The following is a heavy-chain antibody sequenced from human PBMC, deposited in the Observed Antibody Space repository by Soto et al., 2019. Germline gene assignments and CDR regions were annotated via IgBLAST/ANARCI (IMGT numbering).Heavy chain of an antibody. CDR1: GFTVSSNY. Sequence: GGSLRLSCAASGFTVSSNYMSWVRQAPGKGLEWVSLIYSGGSAYYADSVKGRFTISRDNSKNTLYLQMNSLSAEDTAVYYCARGPFRHFDYWGQGTLVTVSS. CDR3: ARGPFRHFDY. CDR2: IYSGGSA. J-gene: IGHJ4*02. V-gene: IGHV3-66*01.